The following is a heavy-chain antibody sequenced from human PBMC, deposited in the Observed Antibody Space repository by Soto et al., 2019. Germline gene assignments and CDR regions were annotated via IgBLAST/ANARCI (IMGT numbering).Heavy chain of an antibody. CDR2: IIPIFGTA. D-gene: IGHD3-10*01. CDR3: ARVPMVRGAQDYYYYYGMDV. Sequence: QVQLVQSGAEVKKPGSSVKVSCKAPGGTFSSYAISWVRQAPGQGLEWMGGIIPIFGTANYAQKFQGRVTITADESTSPAYMELSSLRSDDTAVYYCARVPMVRGAQDYYYYYGMDVWGQGTTVTVSS. J-gene: IGHJ6*02. V-gene: IGHV1-69*12. CDR1: GGTFSSYA.